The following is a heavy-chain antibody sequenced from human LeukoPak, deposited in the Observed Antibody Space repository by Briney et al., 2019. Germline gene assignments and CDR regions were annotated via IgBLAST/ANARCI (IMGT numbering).Heavy chain of an antibody. V-gene: IGHV1-2*02. CDR1: GYIFTGYY. Sequence: GASVKVSCKASGYIFTGYYMHWVRQAPGQGLEWMGWINPNSGDTNYAQKFQGRVTMTRDTSISTAYMELSRLRSDDTAVYYCARATHTYTNWFDPWGQGTLVTVSS. CDR3: ARATHTYTNWFDP. CDR2: INPNSGDT. D-gene: IGHD2/OR15-2a*01. J-gene: IGHJ5*02.